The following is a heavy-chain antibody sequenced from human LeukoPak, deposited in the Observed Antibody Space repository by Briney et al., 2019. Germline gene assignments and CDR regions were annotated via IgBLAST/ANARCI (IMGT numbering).Heavy chain of an antibody. V-gene: IGHV3-72*01. CDR2: IRHKADGYTT. CDR3: TPTQIAGVDFDY. Sequence: PGGSLRLSCAASGFTFSDHYMDWVRQAPGKGLEWVGRIRHKADGYTTEYAASVKGRFTISRDDSKNSLFLQLNSLKTEDTAVYYCTPTQIAGVDFDYWGQGTLVTVSS. D-gene: IGHD6-13*01. J-gene: IGHJ4*02. CDR1: GFTFSDHY.